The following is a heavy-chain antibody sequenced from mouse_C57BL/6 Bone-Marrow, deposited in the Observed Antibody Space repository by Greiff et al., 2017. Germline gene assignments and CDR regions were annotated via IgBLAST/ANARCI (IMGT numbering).Heavy chain of an antibody. CDR1: GYTFTSYW. CDR2: INPSNGGT. J-gene: IGHJ4*01. V-gene: IGHV1-53*01. CDR3: AGYSSYVDYAMGY. Sequence: QVQLQQPGTELVKPGASVKLSCKASGYTFTSYWMHWVKQRPGQGLEWIGKINPSNGGTNYNEKFKSKATLTVDKSSSPAYMQLSSLTSEDSAVYYCAGYSSYVDYAMGYWGQGTSVTVSS. D-gene: IGHD1-1*01.